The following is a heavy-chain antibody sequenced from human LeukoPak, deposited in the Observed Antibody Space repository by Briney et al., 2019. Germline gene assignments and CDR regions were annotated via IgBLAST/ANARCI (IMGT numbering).Heavy chain of an antibody. CDR2: IYYGGSA. Sequence: SETLSLTCIVPDGSISKAVYSWGWLRQPPGKGLEWIGTIYYGGSAARNASLKSRVTISVDKSRNQFSLNLSSVTAADTAIYYCARQGIGVFDSWGQGILVTVSS. CDR3: ARQGIGVFDS. J-gene: IGHJ4*02. D-gene: IGHD3-16*01. CDR1: DGSISKAVYS. V-gene: IGHV4-39*01.